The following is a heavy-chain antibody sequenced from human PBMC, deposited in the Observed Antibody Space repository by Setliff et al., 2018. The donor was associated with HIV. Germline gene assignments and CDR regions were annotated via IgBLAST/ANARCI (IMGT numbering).Heavy chain of an antibody. CDR2: IFYSGST. Sequence: SETLSLTCTVSGDSIGSGGYYWSWIRQHPGKGLEWIGYIFYSGSTYYNPSLKSRVTISVDTSKNQFSLRLNSVTAADTVVYYCARTRWGAPVDSWGQGIVVTVSS. CDR3: ARTRWGAPVDS. V-gene: IGHV4-31*03. J-gene: IGHJ4*02. D-gene: IGHD3-16*01. CDR1: GDSIGSGGYY.